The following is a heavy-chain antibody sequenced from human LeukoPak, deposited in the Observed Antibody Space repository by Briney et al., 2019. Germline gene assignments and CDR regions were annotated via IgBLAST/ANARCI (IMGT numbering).Heavy chain of an antibody. CDR1: GYTFTGYY. Sequence: VASVQVSCKASGYTFTGYYMHWVRQAPGQGLEWMGWINPNSGGTNYAQKFQGRVTMTRDTSISTAYMELSRLRSDDTAVYYCARGDYGDYGYFDYWGQGTLVTVSS. CDR3: ARGDYGDYGYFDY. D-gene: IGHD4-17*01. J-gene: IGHJ4*02. V-gene: IGHV1-2*02. CDR2: INPNSGGT.